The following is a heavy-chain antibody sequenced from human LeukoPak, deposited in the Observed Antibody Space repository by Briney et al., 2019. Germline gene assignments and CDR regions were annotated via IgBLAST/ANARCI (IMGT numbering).Heavy chain of an antibody. CDR1: GFTFSSYA. D-gene: IGHD2-2*01. Sequence: GGSLRLSCAASGFTFSSYAMSWVRQAPGKGLEWVSAISGSGGSTYYADSVKGRFTVSRYNSKNTLYLQMNSLRAEDTAVFYCAKVPRYCSSTSCYAGYFEYWGQGTLVTVSS. J-gene: IGHJ4*02. CDR3: AKVPRYCSSTSCYAGYFEY. V-gene: IGHV3-23*01. CDR2: ISGSGGST.